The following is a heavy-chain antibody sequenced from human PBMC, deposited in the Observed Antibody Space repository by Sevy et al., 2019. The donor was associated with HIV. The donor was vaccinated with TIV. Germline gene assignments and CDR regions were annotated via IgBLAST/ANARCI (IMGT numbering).Heavy chain of an antibody. CDR3: AREGCTKPHDY. Sequence: GGSLRLSCAASGFTLSKYCMSWVRHPPGKGLEWVSTLSFGCGEINYADSVKGRFTISRDNSKSSVYLQMNNLRPEDTAVYYCAREGCTKPHDYWGQGSLVTVSS. D-gene: IGHD2-8*01. J-gene: IGHJ4*02. CDR2: LSFGCGEI. V-gene: IGHV3-23*01. CDR1: GFTLSKYC.